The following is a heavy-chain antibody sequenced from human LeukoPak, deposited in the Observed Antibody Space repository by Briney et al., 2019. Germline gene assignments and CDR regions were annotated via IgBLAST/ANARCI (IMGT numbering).Heavy chain of an antibody. D-gene: IGHD2-2*01. CDR1: GFTFSSYS. V-gene: IGHV3-21*01. CDR2: ISSSSSYI. J-gene: IGHJ6*03. CDR3: ARDQIPIVVVPAAMRGGYYYMDV. Sequence: GGSPRLSCAASGFTFSSYSMNWVRQAPGKGLEWVPSISSSSSYIYYADSVKGRFTISRDNAKNSLYLQMNSLRAEDTAVYYCARDQIPIVVVPAAMRGGYYYMDVWGKGTTVTVSS.